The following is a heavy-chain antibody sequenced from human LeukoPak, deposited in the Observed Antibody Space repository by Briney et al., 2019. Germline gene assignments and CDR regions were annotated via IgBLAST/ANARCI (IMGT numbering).Heavy chain of an antibody. Sequence: SQTLSLTCTVSGGSISSGDYYWSWIRQPPGKGLEWIGYIYYSGSTYYNPSLKSRVTISVDTSKNQFSLKLSSVTAADTAVYYCARDSSSSSTWYSDLWGRGTLVTVSS. CDR2: IYYSGST. CDR1: GGSISSGDYY. J-gene: IGHJ2*01. CDR3: ARDSSSSSTWYSDL. V-gene: IGHV4-30-4*08. D-gene: IGHD6-6*01.